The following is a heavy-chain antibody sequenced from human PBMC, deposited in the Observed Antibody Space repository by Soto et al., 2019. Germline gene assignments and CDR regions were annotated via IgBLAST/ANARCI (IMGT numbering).Heavy chain of an antibody. CDR1: DFTFSNAW. CDR3: TTQYYHDSSGYSRVDY. Sequence: GGSLRLSCAASDFTFSNAWMNWVRQAPGKGLEWVGRIQSKTDGGTTDYAAPVKGRFTISRDDSKNTLYLQMNSLKTEDTAVYYCTTQYYHDSSGYSRVDYWGQGTLVTVSS. D-gene: IGHD3-22*01. J-gene: IGHJ4*02. V-gene: IGHV3-15*07. CDR2: IQSKTDGGTT.